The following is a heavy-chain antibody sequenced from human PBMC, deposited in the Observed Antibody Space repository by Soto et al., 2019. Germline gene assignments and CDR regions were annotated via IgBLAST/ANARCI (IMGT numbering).Heavy chain of an antibody. J-gene: IGHJ4*02. Sequence: GGPLRLSCSASGFAFSDYTMGWVRLTPGKGLEWVSTIFFRFCNGPDNTAAADSVSGRFTISKNNSQNMLFLQMNSRGVEDAAFYYWARDRQPDGIWTFDVWGRGAQVTVSS. CDR3: ARDRQPDGIWTFDV. D-gene: IGHD2-2*01. V-gene: IGHV3-23*01. CDR2: IFFRFCNGPDNT. CDR1: GFAFSDYT.